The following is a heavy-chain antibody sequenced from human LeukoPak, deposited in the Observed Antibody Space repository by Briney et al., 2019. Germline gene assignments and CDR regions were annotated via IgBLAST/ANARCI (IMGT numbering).Heavy chain of an antibody. V-gene: IGHV4-30-4*01. Sequence: PPETLSLTCTVSGGSISSGDYYWSWIRQPPGKGLEWIGYIYYSGSTYYNPSLKSRVTISVDTSKNQFSLKLSSVTAADTAVYYCARGRTAVLLWFGESQASEFDPWGQGTLVTVSS. CDR1: GGSISSGDYY. J-gene: IGHJ5*02. D-gene: IGHD3-10*01. CDR3: ARGRTAVLLWFGESQASEFDP. CDR2: IYYSGST.